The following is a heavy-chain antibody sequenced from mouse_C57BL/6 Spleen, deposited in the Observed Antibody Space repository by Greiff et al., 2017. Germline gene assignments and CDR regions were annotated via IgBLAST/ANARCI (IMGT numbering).Heavy chain of an antibody. CDR1: GFTFSDYY. CDR3: ARLTGTGYFDV. D-gene: IGHD4-1*01. CDR2: ISNGGGST. J-gene: IGHJ1*03. Sequence: EVQGVESGGGLVQPGGSLKLSCAASGFTFSDYYMYWVRQTPEKRLEWVAYISNGGGSTYYPDTVKGRFTISRDNAKNTLYLQMSRLKSEDTAMYYCARLTGTGYFDVWGTGTTVTVSS. V-gene: IGHV5-12*01.